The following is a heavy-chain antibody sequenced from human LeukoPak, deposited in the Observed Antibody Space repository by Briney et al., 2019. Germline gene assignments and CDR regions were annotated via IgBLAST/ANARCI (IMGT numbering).Heavy chain of an antibody. CDR1: GGSISSYY. CDR3: ARPNYDILTGYHYWYFDL. CDR2: IYYSGST. Sequence: SETLSLTCTVSGGSISSYYWSWIRQPPGKGLEWIGYIYYSGSTNYNPSPKSRVTISVDTSKNQFSLKLSSVTAADTAVYYCARPNYDILTGYHYWYFDLWGRGTLVTVSS. V-gene: IGHV4-59*08. J-gene: IGHJ2*01. D-gene: IGHD3-9*01.